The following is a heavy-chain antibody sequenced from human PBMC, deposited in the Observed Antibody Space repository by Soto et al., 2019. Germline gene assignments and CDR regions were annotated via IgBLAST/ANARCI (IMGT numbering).Heavy chain of an antibody. V-gene: IGHV1-2*04. CDR2: INPNSGGT. D-gene: IGHD1-26*01. J-gene: IGHJ6*02. Sequence: ASVNVSCKASGYTFTGYYMHWVRQAPGQGLEWMGWINPNSGGTNYAQKFQGWVTMTRDTSISTAYMELSRLRSDDTAVYYCARGSSGSFKRYYYYGMDVWGQGTTVTVSS. CDR3: ARGSSGSFKRYYYYGMDV. CDR1: GYTFTGYY.